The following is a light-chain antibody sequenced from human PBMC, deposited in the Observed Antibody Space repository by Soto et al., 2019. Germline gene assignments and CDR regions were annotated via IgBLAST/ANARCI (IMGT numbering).Light chain of an antibody. J-gene: IGKJ1*01. CDR3: QQYANLPRT. Sequence: EIVLTQSPGTLSLSPGERATLSCRASQSVSSNYLAWYQQKPGQAPRLLIYGASSRATGIPDRFSGSGSGTDFTLTISRLEPEDFAVYYCQQYANLPRTFGQGTKVDIK. CDR2: GAS. CDR1: QSVSSNY. V-gene: IGKV3-20*01.